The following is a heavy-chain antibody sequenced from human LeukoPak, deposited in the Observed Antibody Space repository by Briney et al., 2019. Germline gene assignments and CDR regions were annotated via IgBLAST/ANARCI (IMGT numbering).Heavy chain of an antibody. V-gene: IGHV3-33*01. D-gene: IGHD3-22*01. CDR3: ERRARDSSGTGGNWFDP. CDR1: GFTFSSYG. CDR2: IWYDGSNK. Sequence: PGGSLRLSCAASGFTFSSYGMHWVRQAPGKGREWVAVIWYDGSNKYYADSLKGRFTISKNNSKNTLYLKMNSLRAEDTAVYYCERRARDSSGTGGNWFDPWGQGTLVTVSS. J-gene: IGHJ5*02.